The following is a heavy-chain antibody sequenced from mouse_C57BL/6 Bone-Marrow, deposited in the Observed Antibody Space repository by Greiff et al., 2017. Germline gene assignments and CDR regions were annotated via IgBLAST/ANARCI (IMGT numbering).Heavy chain of an antibody. CDR3: TADGWFAY. V-gene: IGHV6-3*01. D-gene: IGHD2-3*01. CDR1: GFTFSNYW. J-gene: IGHJ3*01. CDR2: IRLKSDNYAT. Sequence: EVKLMESGGGLVQPGGSMKLSCVASGFTFSNYWMNWVRQSPEKGLEWVAQIRLKSDNYATHYAESVKGRFTISRDDSKSSVYLQMNNVRAEDTGIYYCTADGWFAYWGQGTLVTVSA.